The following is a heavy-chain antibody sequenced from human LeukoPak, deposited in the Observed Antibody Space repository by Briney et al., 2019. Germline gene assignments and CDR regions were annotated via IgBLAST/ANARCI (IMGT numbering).Heavy chain of an antibody. D-gene: IGHD6-13*01. CDR1: GFTFSIYW. Sequence: GGSLRLSCAPSGFTFSIYWMSWVRQAPGKGLEWGANMKYDGSEKDYVDSVKGRFTISRDNAKNSLYLQMNRLRAEDTAVYYCARDIAAAGLFFDYWGQGTLVTVSS. V-gene: IGHV3-7*01. CDR3: ARDIAAAGLFFDY. J-gene: IGHJ4*02. CDR2: MKYDGSEK.